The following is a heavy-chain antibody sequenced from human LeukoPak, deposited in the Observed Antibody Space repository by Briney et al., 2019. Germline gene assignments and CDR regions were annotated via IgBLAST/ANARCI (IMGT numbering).Heavy chain of an antibody. J-gene: IGHJ3*02. CDR3: ARGKAVTGFDI. D-gene: IGHD4-17*01. CDR2: IYAGGST. V-gene: IGHV3-53*01. Sequence: GGSLRLSCAASGFTVSSSYMSWVRQALGKGLEWISVIYAGGSTYYADSVKGRFTISRGSSKNTLYLQMNSLRAEDTAVYYCARGKAVTGFDIWGQGTMVTVSS. CDR1: GFTVSSSY.